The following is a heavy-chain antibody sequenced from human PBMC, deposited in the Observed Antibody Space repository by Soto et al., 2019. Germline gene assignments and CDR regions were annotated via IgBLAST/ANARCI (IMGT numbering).Heavy chain of an antibody. CDR1: GFTFSSYA. Sequence: QVHLVESGGGVVQPGGSLRLSCAASGFTFSSYAIHWVRQAPGKGLEWVAMIWFDGSNKYYADSVKGRFSISRDNSKNTRFLQMDSLRAEDTAVYYCARGQLPAATTYFDFWGQGTLVIVSS. V-gene: IGHV3-33*01. J-gene: IGHJ4*02. CDR2: IWFDGSNK. CDR3: ARGQLPAATTYFDF. D-gene: IGHD2-15*01.